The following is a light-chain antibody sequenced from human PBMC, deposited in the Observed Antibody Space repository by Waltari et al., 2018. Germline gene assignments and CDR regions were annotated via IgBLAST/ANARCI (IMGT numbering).Light chain of an antibody. CDR2: WAS. J-gene: IGKJ1*01. CDR3: QQYGSSPRT. Sequence: DIVMTQSPDSLAVSLGERAPINCKSSQSVLYSSNNKNYLAWYQQKPGQPPKLLIYWASTRESGVPDRFSGSGSGTDFTLTISSLQAEDVAFYYCQQYGSSPRTFGQGTKVEIK. V-gene: IGKV4-1*01. CDR1: QSVLYSSNNKNY.